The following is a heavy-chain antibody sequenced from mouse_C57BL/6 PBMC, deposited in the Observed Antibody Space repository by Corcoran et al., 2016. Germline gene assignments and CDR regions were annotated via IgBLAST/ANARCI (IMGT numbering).Heavy chain of an antibody. V-gene: IGHV1-26*01. CDR1: GYTFTDYY. Sequence: EVQLQQSGPELVKPGASVKISCKASGYTFTDYYMNWVKQSHGKSLEWIGDINPNNGGTSYNQKFKGKATLTVDKSSSTAYMELRSLTSEDSAVYYCARIYDGLWYFDVWGTGTTVTVSS. J-gene: IGHJ1*03. CDR2: INPNNGGT. CDR3: ARIYDGLWYFDV. D-gene: IGHD2-3*01.